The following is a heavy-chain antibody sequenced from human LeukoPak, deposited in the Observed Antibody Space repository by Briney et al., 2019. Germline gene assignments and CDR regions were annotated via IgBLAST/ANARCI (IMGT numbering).Heavy chain of an antibody. CDR3: AEDPRRGGDYYYYYMDV. D-gene: IGHD5-12*01. J-gene: IGHJ6*03. CDR2: ISYDATSK. V-gene: IGHV3-30*18. Sequence: PGGSLRLSCAASGFTFSSYGMHWVRQAPGKGLEWVAVISYDATSKYYADSVKGRFTISRDNFRNTLYLQMNSLRAEDTAVYYCAEDPRRGGDYYYYYMDVWGKGTTVTVSS. CDR1: GFTFSSYG.